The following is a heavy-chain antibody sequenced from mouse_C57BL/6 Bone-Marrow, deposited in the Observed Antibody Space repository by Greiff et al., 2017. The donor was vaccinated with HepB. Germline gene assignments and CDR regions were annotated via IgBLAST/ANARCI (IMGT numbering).Heavy chain of an antibody. Sequence: EVKLQESGGGLVQPGGSLKLSCAASGFTFSDYGMAWVRQAPRKGPEWVAFISNLAYSIYYADTVTGRFTIARENAKNTLYREMSSLRSEDTAMYSCARHSYYGSSPAWFAYWGQGTLVTVSA. V-gene: IGHV5-15*01. J-gene: IGHJ3*01. D-gene: IGHD1-1*01. CDR2: ISNLAYSI. CDR1: GFTFSDYG. CDR3: ARHSYYGSSPAWFAY.